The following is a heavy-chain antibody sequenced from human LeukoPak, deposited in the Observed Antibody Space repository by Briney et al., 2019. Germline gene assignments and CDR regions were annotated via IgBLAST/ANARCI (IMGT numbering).Heavy chain of an antibody. CDR3: ARSPLAGNWFDP. CDR2: INSDGSTT. J-gene: IGHJ5*02. CDR1: GFTFSGYW. Sequence: RAGGSLRLSCAASGFTFSGYWMPWVRRAPGKGLVWVSRINSDGSTTTYADSVKGRFTISRDNAKNTLYLQMNSLRAEDTAVYYCARSPLAGNWFDPWGQGTLVTVYS. V-gene: IGHV3-74*01.